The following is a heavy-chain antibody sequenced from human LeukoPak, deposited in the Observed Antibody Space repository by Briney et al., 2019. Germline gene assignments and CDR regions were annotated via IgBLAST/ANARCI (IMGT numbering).Heavy chain of an antibody. D-gene: IGHD2-21*02. J-gene: IGHJ3*02. CDR2: ISNDERNK. V-gene: IGHV3-30*04. Sequence: GGFLRLSCAASGFTFTNFAMHWVRQAPGKGLEWVAVISNDERNKYYADSVKGRFTISRDNAKNTLYLQMNSLRAEDTAVYYCAGGPYLYGDSDAFDIWGQGTMVTVSS. CDR3: AGGPYLYGDSDAFDI. CDR1: GFTFTNFA.